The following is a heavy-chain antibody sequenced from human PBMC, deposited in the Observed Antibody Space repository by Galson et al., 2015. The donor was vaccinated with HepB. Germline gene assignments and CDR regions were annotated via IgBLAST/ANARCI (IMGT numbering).Heavy chain of an antibody. D-gene: IGHD3-16*01. CDR1: GGTFSSYA. J-gene: IGHJ6*02. V-gene: IGHV1-69*13. CDR2: IIPIFGTA. CDR3: ARGAGGEATKKYYYYGMDV. Sequence: SVKVSCKASGGTFSSYAISWVRQAPGQGLEWMGGIIPIFGTANYAQKFQGRVTITADESTSTAYMELSSLRSEDTAVYYCARGAGGEATKKYYYYGMDVWGQGTTVTVSS.